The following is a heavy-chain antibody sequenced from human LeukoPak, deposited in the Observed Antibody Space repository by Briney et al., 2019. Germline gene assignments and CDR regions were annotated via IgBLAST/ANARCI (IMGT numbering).Heavy chain of an antibody. V-gene: IGHV4-59*01. CDR2: IYYSGST. D-gene: IGHD3-22*01. Sequence: PSETLSLTCTAAGGAISNYYGSWIRQPPGKGLEWIGDIYYSGSTNYNPSLKSRVTISVDTSKNQFSLKLSSVTAADTAVYYCARDALYYDSSGYQRYFDLWGRGTLVTLSS. J-gene: IGHJ2*01. CDR1: GGAISNYY. CDR3: ARDALYYDSSGYQRYFDL.